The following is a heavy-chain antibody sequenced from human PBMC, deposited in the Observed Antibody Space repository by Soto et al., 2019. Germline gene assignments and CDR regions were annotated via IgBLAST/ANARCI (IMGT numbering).Heavy chain of an antibody. CDR1: GYTFTGYF. V-gene: IGHV1-2*02. CDR3: ARGGGTTLAPLP. Sequence: ASAKVSCKASGYTFTGYFMHWVRQAPGEGLEWMGWINSNSGATKYAPKFQGRVTMTRDTSNRTAYLELSRLTSDDTAVYYCARGGGTTLAPLPWGQGTPVTVSS. D-gene: IGHD3-16*01. J-gene: IGHJ5*02. CDR2: INSNSGAT.